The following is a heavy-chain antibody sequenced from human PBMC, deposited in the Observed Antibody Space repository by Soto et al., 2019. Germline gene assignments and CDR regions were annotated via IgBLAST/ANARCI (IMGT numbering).Heavy chain of an antibody. D-gene: IGHD6-25*01. CDR3: ARDLSGLPPTYYGMDV. CDR1: GYTFTSYG. CDR2: ISAYNGNT. V-gene: IGHV1-18*04. Sequence: QVQLVQSGAEVKKPGASVKVSCKASGYTFTSYGIIWVRQAPGQGLEWMGWISAYNGNTNYAQKLQGRVTMTTDTSTSTAYMELRNLRSDDTAVYYCARDLSGLPPTYYGMDVWGQGTTVTVSS. J-gene: IGHJ6*02.